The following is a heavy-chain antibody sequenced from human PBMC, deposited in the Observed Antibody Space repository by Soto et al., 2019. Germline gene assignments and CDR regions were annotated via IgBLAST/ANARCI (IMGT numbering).Heavy chain of an antibody. CDR2: ISSSGSTI. Sequence: TGWSLRLSCAASGFAFSDAYMSWIRQAPGKGLEWISYISSSGSTIYYADSVKGRFTISRDNAKKSLYLQMDSLTADDTAVYYCARGGASVTTPFDYWGQGTQVTVSS. J-gene: IGHJ4*02. V-gene: IGHV3-11*01. CDR1: GFAFSDAY. CDR3: ARGGASVTTPFDY. D-gene: IGHD4-17*01.